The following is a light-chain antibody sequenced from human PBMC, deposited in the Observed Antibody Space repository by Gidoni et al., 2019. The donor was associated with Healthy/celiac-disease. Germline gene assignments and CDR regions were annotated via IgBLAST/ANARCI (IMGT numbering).Light chain of an antibody. CDR3: QKYNSAPRT. CDR2: AAS. J-gene: IGKJ1*01. CDR1: QGISNY. V-gene: IGKV1-27*01. Sequence: DILMTTSPSSLSASVGDSVTITCRASQGISNYLAWYQQKPGKVPKLLIYAASTLQSGVPSRFSGSGSGTDFTLTISSLQPEDVATYYCQKYNSAPRTFGQGTKVEIK.